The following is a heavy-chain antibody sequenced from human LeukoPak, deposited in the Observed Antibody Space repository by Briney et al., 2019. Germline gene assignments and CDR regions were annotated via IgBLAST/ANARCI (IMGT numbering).Heavy chain of an antibody. D-gene: IGHD6-19*01. CDR3: ASTSIAVAGPFDY. CDR1: GGTFTVYA. Sequence: SVRVSSKESGGTFTVYAIRGVRQGPREGGEWMGGIIPIFGTANYTQKFQGRLTLTADKSTSTAYMDLSSLRSEHTAVYYCASTSIAVAGPFDYWGQGALVPPSS. J-gene: IGHJ4*02. V-gene: IGHV1-69*06. CDR2: IIPIFGTA.